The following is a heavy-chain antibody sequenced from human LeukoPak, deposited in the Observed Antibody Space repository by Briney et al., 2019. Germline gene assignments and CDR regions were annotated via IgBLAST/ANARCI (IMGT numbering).Heavy chain of an antibody. V-gene: IGHV3-30*02. CDR2: IRYDGSNK. CDR1: GFTFSSYW. D-gene: IGHD3-9*01. J-gene: IGHJ4*02. Sequence: PGGSLRLSCAASGFTFSSYWMSWVRQAPGKGLEWVAFIRYDGSNKYYADSVKGRFTISRDNSKNTLYLQMNSLRAEDTAVYYCATVTVRYFDWSPPPDYWGQGTLVTVSS. CDR3: ATVTVRYFDWSPPPDY.